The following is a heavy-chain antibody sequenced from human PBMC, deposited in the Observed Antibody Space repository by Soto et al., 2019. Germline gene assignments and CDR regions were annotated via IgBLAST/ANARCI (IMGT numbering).Heavy chain of an antibody. CDR3: ARHHVYCSGGSCYSTAPYYFDY. J-gene: IGHJ4*02. CDR1: GGSISSYY. CDR2: IYYSGST. D-gene: IGHD2-15*01. Sequence: QVQLQESGPGLVKPSETLSLTCTVSGGSISSYYWSWIRQPPGKGLEWIGYIYYSGSTNYNPSLMRRVTISVDTSKNQLSLKLSSVTAADTAVYYCARHHVYCSGGSCYSTAPYYFDYWGQGTLVTVSS. V-gene: IGHV4-59*08.